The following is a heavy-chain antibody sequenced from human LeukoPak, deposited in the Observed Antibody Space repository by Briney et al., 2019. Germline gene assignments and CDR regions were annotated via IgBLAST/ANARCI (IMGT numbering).Heavy chain of an antibody. CDR1: GYSISSGYY. CDR2: IYYSGST. V-gene: IGHV4-38-2*01. J-gene: IGHJ4*02. D-gene: IGHD5-12*01. Sequence: PSETLSLTCAVSGYSISSGYYWGWIRQPPGKGLEWIGSIYYSGSTYYNPSLKSRVTISVDTSKNQFSLKLSSVTAADTAVYYCAMRGGYEPTHDYWGQGTLVTVSS. CDR3: AMRGGYEPTHDY.